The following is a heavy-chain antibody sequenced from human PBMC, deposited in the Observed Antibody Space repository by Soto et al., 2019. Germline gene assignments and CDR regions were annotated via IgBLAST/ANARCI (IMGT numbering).Heavy chain of an antibody. D-gene: IGHD6-19*01. CDR3: AKGGRQWLVTSDFNY. V-gene: IGHV3-30*18. J-gene: IGHJ4*02. CDR2: VSHDGRNT. CDR1: GFTFSDYA. Sequence: VQLVESGGGVVQPGRSLRLSCAASGFTFSDYAMHWVRQAPGKGLEWVAVVSHDGRNTHYADSVKGRFTISRDSSKNPVSLEMTSLRAEDQAGYYCAKGGRQWLVTSDFNYWGQGALVTVSS.